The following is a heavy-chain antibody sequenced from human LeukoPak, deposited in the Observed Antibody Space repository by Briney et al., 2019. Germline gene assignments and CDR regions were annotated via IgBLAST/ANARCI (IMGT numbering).Heavy chain of an antibody. CDR3: TRVEETATTAAIIRKYSYYYYYMDV. CDR2: ISSSSSYI. Sequence: GGSLRLSYAASGFTFSSYSMSWVRQAPGKGLEWVSSISSSSSYIYYADSVKGRFTISRDNAKNSLYLQMSSLRAEDTAVYYCTRVEETATTAAIIRKYSYYYYYMDVWGKGNTVTVSS. D-gene: IGHD4-11*01. J-gene: IGHJ6*03. V-gene: IGHV3-21*01. CDR1: GFTFSSYS.